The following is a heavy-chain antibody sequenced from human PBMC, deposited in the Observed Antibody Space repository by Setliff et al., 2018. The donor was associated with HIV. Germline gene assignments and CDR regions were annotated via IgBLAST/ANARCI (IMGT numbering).Heavy chain of an antibody. J-gene: IGHJ4*02. CDR2: ISSSSSYI. V-gene: IGHV3-21*01. D-gene: IGHD3-22*01. CDR3: ARGVTLSSGYYDY. Sequence: VGSLRLSCAASGFTFSSYSMNWVRQAPGKGLEWVSSISSSSSYIYYADSVKGRFTISRDNAKNSLYLQMNSLRAEDTAVYYCARGVTLSSGYYDYWGQGTLVTVSS. CDR1: GFTFSSYS.